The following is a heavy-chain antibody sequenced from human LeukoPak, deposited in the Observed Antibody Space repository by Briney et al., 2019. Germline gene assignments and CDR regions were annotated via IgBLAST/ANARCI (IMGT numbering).Heavy chain of an antibody. J-gene: IGHJ4*02. V-gene: IGHV3-30*02. D-gene: IGHD5-18*01. Sequence: PGGSLRPSCAASGFTFSGCGMHWVRQAPGKGLEWVAFIWYDGRDRYYADSVKGQFTISRDNSKNTLYLQMNSLRAEDTAVYYCAKDPYSYGSYFDYWGQGTLVTVSS. CDR3: AKDPYSYGSYFDY. CDR2: IWYDGRDR. CDR1: GFTFSGCG.